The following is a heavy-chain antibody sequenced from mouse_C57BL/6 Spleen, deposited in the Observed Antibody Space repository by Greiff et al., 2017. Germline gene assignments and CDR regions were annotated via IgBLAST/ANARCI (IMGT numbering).Heavy chain of an antibody. V-gene: IGHV1-64*01. CDR3: ARIYYGNYDWYFDV. Sequence: QVQLQQPGAELVKPGASVKLSCKASGYTFTSYWMHWAKQRPGQGLEWIGMIHPNSGSTNYNEKFKSKATLTVDKSSSTAYMQLRGLTSEDSAVYYCARIYYGNYDWYFDVWGTGTTVTVAS. J-gene: IGHJ1*03. CDR2: IHPNSGST. CDR1: GYTFTSYW. D-gene: IGHD2-1*01.